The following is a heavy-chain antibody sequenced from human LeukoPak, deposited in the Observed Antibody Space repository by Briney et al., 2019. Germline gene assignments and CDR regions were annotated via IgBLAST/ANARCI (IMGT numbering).Heavy chain of an antibody. D-gene: IGHD3-22*01. J-gene: IGHJ4*02. CDR3: ARHGAYYDSFLFYY. V-gene: IGHV4-34*01. Sequence: GSLRLSCAASGFTFSSYVMSWIRQPPGKGLEWIGEINHSGSTNYNPSLKSRVTISVDTSKNQFSLKLSSVTAADTAVYYCARHGAYYDSFLFYYWGQGTLVTVSS. CDR1: GFTFSSYV. CDR2: INHSGST.